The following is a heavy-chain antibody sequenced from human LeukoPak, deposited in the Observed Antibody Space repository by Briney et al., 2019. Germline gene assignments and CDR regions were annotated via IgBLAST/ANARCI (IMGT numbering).Heavy chain of an antibody. Sequence: PGGSLRLSCAASGFTFSSYWMHWVRQAPGKGLEWVAVIWYDGSNKYYADSVKGRFTISRDNSKNTLYLQMNSLRAEDTAVYYCARDHAPYYYEASGFDPWGQGTLVTVSS. CDR2: IWYDGSNK. CDR3: ARDHAPYYYEASGFDP. CDR1: GFTFSSYW. J-gene: IGHJ5*02. D-gene: IGHD3-22*01. V-gene: IGHV3-33*08.